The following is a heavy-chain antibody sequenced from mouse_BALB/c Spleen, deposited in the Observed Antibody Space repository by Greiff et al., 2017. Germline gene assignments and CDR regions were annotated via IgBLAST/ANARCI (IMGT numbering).Heavy chain of an antibody. V-gene: IGHV2-2*02. CDR2: IWSGGST. CDR1: GFSLTSYG. D-gene: IGHD2-10*02. J-gene: IGHJ4*01. CDR3: ARKRNLVPRGYAMDY. Sequence: QVQLQQSGPGLVQPSQSLSITCTVSGFSLTSYGVHWVRQSPGKGLEWLGVIWSGGSTDYNAAFISRLSISKDNSKGQVFFKMNSLQANDTAIYYCARKRNLVPRGYAMDYWGQGTSVTVSS.